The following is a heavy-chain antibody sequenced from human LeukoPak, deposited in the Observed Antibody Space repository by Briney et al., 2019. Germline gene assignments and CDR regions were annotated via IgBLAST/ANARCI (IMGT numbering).Heavy chain of an antibody. CDR3: ARHLRYYDSSGYYGAFDI. D-gene: IGHD3-22*01. J-gene: IGHJ3*02. CDR2: IYYSGST. CDR1: GGSISSGGYY. V-gene: IGHV4-61*08. Sequence: SETRSLTCTVSGGSISSGGYYWSWIRQPPGKGLEWIGYIYYSGSTNHNPSLKSQVTISVDTSKNQFSLKLSSVTAADTAVYYCARHLRYYDSSGYYGAFDIWGQGTMVTVSS.